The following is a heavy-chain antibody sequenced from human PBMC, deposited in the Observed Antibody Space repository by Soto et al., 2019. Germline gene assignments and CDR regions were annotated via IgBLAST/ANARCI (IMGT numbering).Heavy chain of an antibody. V-gene: IGHV1-18*01. CDR3: ASDSPPADY. J-gene: IGHJ4*02. Sequence: SAKVSCKACRYTISTYGLCSLQQAPGQGLEWMGWISAYNGNTNYAQKHQGRVIMTTDTSTSTAYMELRSLRSDDTAVYYCASDSPPADYWGQGTLVTVSS. CDR1: RYTISTYG. CDR2: ISAYNGNT.